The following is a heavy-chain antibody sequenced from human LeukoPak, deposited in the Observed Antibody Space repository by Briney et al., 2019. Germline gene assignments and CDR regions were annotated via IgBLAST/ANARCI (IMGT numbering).Heavy chain of an antibody. CDR2: INHSGCT. Sequence: SETLSLTCAVYGGSFSGYYWSWIRQPPGKGLEWIGEINHSGCTNYNPSLKSRVTISVDTSKNQFSLKLSSVTAADTAVYYCARSAGSGSYPIDYWGQGTLVTVSS. D-gene: IGHD1-26*01. CDR3: ARSAGSGSYPIDY. CDR1: GGSFSGYY. J-gene: IGHJ4*02. V-gene: IGHV4-34*01.